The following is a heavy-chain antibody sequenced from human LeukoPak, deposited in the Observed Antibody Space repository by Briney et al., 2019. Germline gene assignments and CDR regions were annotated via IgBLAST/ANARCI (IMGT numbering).Heavy chain of an antibody. CDR1: GFTSSNYW. Sequence: GGSLRLSCAASGFTSSNYWMHWVRQAPGKGPVWVSRINIDGNITTYADSVKGRFSISRDNAKNALYLQMNSLRAEDTAVYYCARELEEQWLTTGYYFDYWGRGTLVTVSS. CDR3: ARELEEQWLTTGYYFDY. V-gene: IGHV3-74*01. CDR2: INIDGNIT. D-gene: IGHD6-19*01. J-gene: IGHJ4*02.